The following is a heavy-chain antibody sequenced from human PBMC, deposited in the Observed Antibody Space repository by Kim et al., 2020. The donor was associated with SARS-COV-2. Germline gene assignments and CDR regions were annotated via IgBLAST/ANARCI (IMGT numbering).Heavy chain of an antibody. V-gene: IGHV3-30-3*01. CDR2: VSEDGYNK. Sequence: GGSLRLSCAASGFTLSTYPMHWVRQAPGKGLEWVAVVSEDGYNKSYADSVKGRFTISRDNSKNTLFLQMNSLRRDDTAVYYCARRNSLDVWGQGTTVTVSS. J-gene: IGHJ6*02. CDR3: ARRNSLDV. CDR1: GFTLSTYP.